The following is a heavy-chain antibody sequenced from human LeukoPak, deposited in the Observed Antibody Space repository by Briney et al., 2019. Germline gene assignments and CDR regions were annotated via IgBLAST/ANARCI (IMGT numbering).Heavy chain of an antibody. CDR1: GFIFSDYY. V-gene: IGHV3-11*04. D-gene: IGHD6-13*01. CDR3: VREASGGTKGVSGTFDI. Sequence: GGSLRLACAAAGFIFSDYYMSWIRQAPGKGLEWVSYISSSGSTIYYAGSVKGRFTISRDNAKNSLYLQMNSLRAEDTAVYHCVREASGGTKGVSGTFDIWGQGTLVTVSS. CDR2: ISSSGSTI. J-gene: IGHJ3*02.